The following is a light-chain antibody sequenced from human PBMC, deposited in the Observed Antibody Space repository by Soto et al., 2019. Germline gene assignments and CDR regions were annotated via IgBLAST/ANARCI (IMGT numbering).Light chain of an antibody. J-gene: IGKJ1*01. CDR3: QQYGSSPWT. CDR1: QSVRDTY. Sequence: EIVLTQSPGTLSLSPGERATLSCRASQSVRDTYLAWYQQKPGQAPRLLIYGASSRATGIPDRFSGSGSGTDFTLTISRLEPEDFAVYYCQQYGSSPWTFGQGTKVDIK. CDR2: GAS. V-gene: IGKV3-20*01.